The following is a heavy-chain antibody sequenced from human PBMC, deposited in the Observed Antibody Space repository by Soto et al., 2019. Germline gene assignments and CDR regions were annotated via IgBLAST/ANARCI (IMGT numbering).Heavy chain of an antibody. CDR3: ASIGYSYGFGWFDP. CDR1: GGSISSGGYY. Sequence: QVQLQESGPGLVKPSQTLSLTCTVSGGSISSGGYYWSWIRQHPGKGLEWIGYIYYSGSSYYNPSLKRRVTISVDTSKNQFSLKLSSVTAADTAVDYCASIGYSYGFGWFDPWGQGTLVTVSS. CDR2: IYYSGSS. J-gene: IGHJ5*02. D-gene: IGHD5-18*01. V-gene: IGHV4-31*03.